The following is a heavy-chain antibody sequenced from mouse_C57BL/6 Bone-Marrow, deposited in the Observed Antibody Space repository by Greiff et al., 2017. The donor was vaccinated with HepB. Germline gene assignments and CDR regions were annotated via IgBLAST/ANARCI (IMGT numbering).Heavy chain of an antibody. J-gene: IGHJ2*01. CDR2: INPNNGGT. Sequence: VQLQQSGPELVKPGASVKISCKASGYTFTDYYMNWVKQSHGKSLEWIGDINPNNGGTSYNQKFKGKATLTVDKSSSTAYMELRSLTSEDSAVYYCASARYYYGSSYYFDYWGQGTTLTVSS. CDR3: ASARYYYGSSYYFDY. CDR1: GYTFTDYY. D-gene: IGHD1-1*01. V-gene: IGHV1-26*01.